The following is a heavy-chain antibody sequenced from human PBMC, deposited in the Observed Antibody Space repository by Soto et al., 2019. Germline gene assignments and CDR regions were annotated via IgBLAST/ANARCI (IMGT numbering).Heavy chain of an antibody. CDR1: GFSFDDFV. D-gene: IGHD2-21*02. V-gene: IGHV3-9*01. J-gene: IGHJ4*02. CDR3: AKGVATAVPALDY. CDR2: VSWNSGAK. Sequence: GGSLRLSCVASGFSFDDFVMNWVRQRPGKGLEWVSSVSWNSGAKLYADSVKGRFAISRDSAKKSVYLQMNSLRPDDTAFYYCAKGVATAVPALDYWGQGTLVTV.